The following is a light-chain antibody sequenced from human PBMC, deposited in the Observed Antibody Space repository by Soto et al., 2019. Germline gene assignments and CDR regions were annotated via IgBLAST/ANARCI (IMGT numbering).Light chain of an antibody. CDR3: SSYTRNSTLV. J-gene: IGLJ2*01. Sequence: QSALTQPASVSGSPGQSITISCTGTGSDVGGYNYVSWYQQHPGKAPKLMIYEVSNRPSGVSNRFSGSKSGNTASLTISGLQAEDEADYYCSSYTRNSTLVFGGGTKRTVL. CDR1: GSDVGGYNY. CDR2: EVS. V-gene: IGLV2-14*01.